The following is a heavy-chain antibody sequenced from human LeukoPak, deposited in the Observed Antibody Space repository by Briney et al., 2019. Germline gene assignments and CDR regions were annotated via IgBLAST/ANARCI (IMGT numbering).Heavy chain of an antibody. CDR1: GFSFTTYW. CDR3: AKLAKYFYGSETYYFFEH. J-gene: IGHJ4*02. D-gene: IGHD3-10*01. CDR2: IKQDGTEK. Sequence: GESLRLSCAASGFSFTTYWMSWVRQAPGKGLEWVANIKQDGTEKYHVDSVKGRFTISRDNAKNSLYLQMNRRRVEDTAVYYCAKLAKYFYGSETYYFFEHWGQGTPVTASS. V-gene: IGHV3-7*01.